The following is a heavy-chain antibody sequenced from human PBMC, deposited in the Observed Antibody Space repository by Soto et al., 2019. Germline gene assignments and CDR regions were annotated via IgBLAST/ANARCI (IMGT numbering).Heavy chain of an antibody. V-gene: IGHV4-31*03. CDR3: ARMGLHLGELSRNWFDP. CDR2: IYSSGTT. CDR1: GGSITSANYY. D-gene: IGHD3-16*02. Sequence: QVQLQESGPGLVKPSQTLSLSCSISGGSITSANYYWTWIRLFPGEGLEWIGYIYSSGTTHYNPSLKSRATISLDTTNNQFSLEVKSATAADTAVYYCARMGLHLGELSRNWFDPWGQGSLVTVSS. J-gene: IGHJ5*02.